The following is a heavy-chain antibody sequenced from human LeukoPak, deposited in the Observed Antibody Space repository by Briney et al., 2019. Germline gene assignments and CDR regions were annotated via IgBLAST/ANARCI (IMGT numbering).Heavy chain of an antibody. V-gene: IGHV3-21*01. CDR2: ISSSSSYI. CDR3: ARDLASSWLSTLYYFDY. Sequence: PGGSLRLSCAASGFTFSSYSMNWVRQAPGKGLEWVSSISSSSSYIYYADSVKGRFTISRDNAKNSLYLQMNSLRAEDTAVYYCARDLASSWLSTLYYFDYWGQGTLVTVSS. D-gene: IGHD6-19*01. CDR1: GFTFSSYS. J-gene: IGHJ4*02.